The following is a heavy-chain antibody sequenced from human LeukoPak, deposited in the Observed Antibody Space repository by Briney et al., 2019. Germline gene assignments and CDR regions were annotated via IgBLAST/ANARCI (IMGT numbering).Heavy chain of an antibody. CDR3: ARDRGDYTVTTEPTHYYYYGMDV. D-gene: IGHD4-17*01. CDR2: ISSSSSYI. Sequence: GGSLRLSCAASGFTFSSYSMNWVRQAPGKGLEWVSSISSSSSYIYYADSVKGRFTISRDNAKNSLYLQMNSLRAEDTAVYYCARDRGDYTVTTEPTHYYYYGMDVWGQGTTVTVSS. V-gene: IGHV3-21*01. J-gene: IGHJ6*02. CDR1: GFTFSSYS.